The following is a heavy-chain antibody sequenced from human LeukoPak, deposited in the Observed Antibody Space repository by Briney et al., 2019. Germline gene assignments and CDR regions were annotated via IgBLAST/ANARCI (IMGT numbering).Heavy chain of an antibody. V-gene: IGHV3-15*01. CDR1: GFNFNKIW. CDR2: IKSKTDGETT. CDR3: TTSTGDFR. J-gene: IGHJ4*02. D-gene: IGHD3-3*01. Sequence: GGSLRLSCAASGFNFNKIWMSWVRQAPGKGLEWVGRIKSKTDGETTDYAAPVQGRFTISRDDSKRTLFLQMNSLRIEDTALYYCTTSTGDFRWGRGTLVTVS.